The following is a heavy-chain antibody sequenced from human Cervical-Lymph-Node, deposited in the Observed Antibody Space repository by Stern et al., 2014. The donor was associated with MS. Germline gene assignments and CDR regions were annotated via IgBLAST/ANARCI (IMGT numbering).Heavy chain of an antibody. CDR3: AVDRTRGEDAFDV. CDR1: GYAFTSNS. D-gene: IGHD1-14*01. Sequence: QMQLVQSGTEVNQPGASVKVSCKAFGYAFTSNSINWVRQAPGQGLEWMGWISSYNGRPNDAKKFQGRVTMTTDTSTTTVSVELRSLRSDDTAVYYCAVDRTRGEDAFDVWGQGTMVIVSS. J-gene: IGHJ3*01. V-gene: IGHV1-18*01. CDR2: ISSYNGRP.